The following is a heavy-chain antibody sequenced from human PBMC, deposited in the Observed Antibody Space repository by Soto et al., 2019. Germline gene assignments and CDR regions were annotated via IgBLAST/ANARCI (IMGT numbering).Heavy chain of an antibody. CDR1: GGSISSGSHY. D-gene: IGHD3-22*01. V-gene: IGHV4-31*03. CDR3: ARKMPTMIVVVIQNWFDP. Sequence: SETLSLTCTVSGGSISSGSHYWSWIRQHPGKGLEWIGYIFYSGSAYYIPSLKSRVTMSIDTSNNQFALKLTSVTAADTTVYYCARKMPTMIVVVIQNWFDPWGQGTLVTVSS. J-gene: IGHJ5*02. CDR2: IFYSGSA.